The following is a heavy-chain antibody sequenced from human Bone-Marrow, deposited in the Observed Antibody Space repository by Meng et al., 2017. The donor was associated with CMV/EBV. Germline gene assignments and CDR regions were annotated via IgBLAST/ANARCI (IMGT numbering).Heavy chain of an antibody. J-gene: IGHJ4*02. Sequence: GGSLRLSCTASNFAFSTYGLHWVRQAPGKGLEWVSSISSSSSYIYYADSVKGRFTISRDNAKNSLYLQMSSLRAEDTAVYYCARAQVYYFDSWGQGTLVTVSS. CDR1: NFAFSTYG. D-gene: IGHD2-8*01. CDR2: ISSSSSYI. CDR3: ARAQVYYFDS. V-gene: IGHV3-21*01.